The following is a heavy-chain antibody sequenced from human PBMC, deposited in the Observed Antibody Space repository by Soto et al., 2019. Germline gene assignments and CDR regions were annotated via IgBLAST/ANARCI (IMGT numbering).Heavy chain of an antibody. V-gene: IGHV4-59*01. D-gene: IGHD5-12*01. J-gene: IGHJ4*02. CDR3: ARVRDGYNYDY. CDR1: GGSIISYY. CDR2: IYYSGST. Sequence: PSETLSLTCTVSGGSIISYYWSWIRQPPGKGLEWIGYIYYSGSTNYNPSLKSRVTISVDTSKNQFSLKLSSVTAADTAVYYCARVRDGYNYDYWGQGTLVTVSS.